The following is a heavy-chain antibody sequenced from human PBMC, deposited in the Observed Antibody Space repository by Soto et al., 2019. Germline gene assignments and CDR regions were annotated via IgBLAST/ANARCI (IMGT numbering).Heavy chain of an antibody. Sequence: RGESQKISCKGSGYSFTSYWISWVRQMPGKGLEWMGRIDPSDSYTNYSPSFQGHVTISADKSISTAYLQWSSLKASDTAIYYWARHYSAAADDFDSWGRGTRVAVAS. CDR1: GYSFTSYW. CDR3: ARHYSAAADDFDS. D-gene: IGHD6-13*01. J-gene: IGHJ3*02. CDR2: IDPSDSYT. V-gene: IGHV5-10-1*01.